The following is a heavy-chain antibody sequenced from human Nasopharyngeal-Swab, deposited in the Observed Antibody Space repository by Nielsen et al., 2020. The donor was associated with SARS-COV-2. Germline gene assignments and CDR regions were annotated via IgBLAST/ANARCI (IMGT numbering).Heavy chain of an antibody. Sequence: GGSLRLSCAASGFTFSSYAMHWVRQAPGKGLEWVAVISYDGSNKYCADSVKGRFTISRDNSKNTLYLQMNSLRAEDTAVYYCARDRGYSSSWYFYYYYGMDAWGQGTTVTVSS. J-gene: IGHJ6*02. CDR3: ARDRGYSSSWYFYYYYGMDA. CDR1: GFTFSSYA. V-gene: IGHV3-30-3*01. CDR2: ISYDGSNK. D-gene: IGHD6-13*01.